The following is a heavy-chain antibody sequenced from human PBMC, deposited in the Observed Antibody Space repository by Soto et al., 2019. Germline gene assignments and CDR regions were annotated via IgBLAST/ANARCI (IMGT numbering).Heavy chain of an antibody. J-gene: IGHJ4*02. CDR3: AKDYYYDSSGYYYDVDY. Sequence: GGSLRLSCAASGFTFSSYGMHWVRQAPGKGLEWVAVISYDGSNKYYADSVKGRFTISRDNSKNTLYLQMNSLRAEDTAVYYCAKDYYYDSSGYYYDVDYWGQGTLVTVSS. V-gene: IGHV3-30*18. CDR2: ISYDGSNK. D-gene: IGHD3-22*01. CDR1: GFTFSSYG.